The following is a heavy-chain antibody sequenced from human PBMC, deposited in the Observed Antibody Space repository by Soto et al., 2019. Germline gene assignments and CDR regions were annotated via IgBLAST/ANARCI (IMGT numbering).Heavy chain of an antibody. V-gene: IGHV4-4*02. Sequence: SETLSLTCAVSGGSISSSNWWSWVRQPPGKGLEWIGEIYHSGSTNYNPSLKSRVTISVDKSKNQFSLKLSSVTAADTAVYYCARDLVGETTYYYYYGMDVWGQGTTVTVSS. J-gene: IGHJ6*02. CDR1: GGSISSSNW. CDR2: IYHSGST. D-gene: IGHD1-26*01. CDR3: ARDLVGETTYYYYYGMDV.